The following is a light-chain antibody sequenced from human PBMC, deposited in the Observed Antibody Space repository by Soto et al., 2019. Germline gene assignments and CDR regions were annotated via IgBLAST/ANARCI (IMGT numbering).Light chain of an antibody. J-gene: IGKJ1*01. CDR1: QSVSSSY. CDR2: GAS. CDR3: QQYGSSPLT. Sequence: EIVLTQSPGTLSLSPGERATLSCRASQSVSSSYLAWYQQKPGQAPRLLIYGASSSDTGIPDSFSGSGSGTDFTLTISRREPEDFAVYYCQQYGSSPLTFGQGTKVEIK. V-gene: IGKV3-20*01.